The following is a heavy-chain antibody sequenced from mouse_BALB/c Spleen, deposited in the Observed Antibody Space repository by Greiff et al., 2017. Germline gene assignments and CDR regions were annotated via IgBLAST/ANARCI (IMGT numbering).Heavy chain of an antibody. Sequence: EVQRVESGGGLVQPGGSRKLSCAASGFTFSSFGMHWVRQAPEKGLEWVAYISSGSSTIYYADTVKGRFTISRDNPKNTLFLQMTSLRSEDTAMYYCARRLLRLYAMDYWGQGTSVTVSS. CDR3: ARRLLRLYAMDY. CDR1: GFTFSSFG. V-gene: IGHV5-17*02. J-gene: IGHJ4*01. D-gene: IGHD2-3*01. CDR2: ISSGSSTI.